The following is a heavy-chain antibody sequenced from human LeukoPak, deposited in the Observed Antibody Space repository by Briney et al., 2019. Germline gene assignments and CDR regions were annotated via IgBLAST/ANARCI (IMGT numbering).Heavy chain of an antibody. CDR3: ARGAMVRGVIAWFDP. CDR1: GYTFTSYD. Sequence: ASGKVSCKSSGYTFTSYDINWVRQPTGQGLEWVGWMNPNSGNTGYAQKCQGRVTMTRNTSISTAYMELSSLRSEDTAVYYCARGAMVRGVIAWFDPWGQGTLVTVSS. CDR2: MNPNSGNT. V-gene: IGHV1-8*01. D-gene: IGHD3-10*01. J-gene: IGHJ5*02.